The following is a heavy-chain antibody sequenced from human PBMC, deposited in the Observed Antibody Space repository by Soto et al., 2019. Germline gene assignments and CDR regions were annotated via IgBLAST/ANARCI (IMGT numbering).Heavy chain of an antibody. CDR1: GYNFTYRY. Sequence: QIQLAQSGAEVRKTGSSVEISCKASGYNFTYRYLHWVRQAPGQALEWMGWITPFNRNTKYAQKFHDRVTFTTDGYMSTAYRELGGVISADTGIYYCLCLFDSYGLDVWGQWTTVTVSS. CDR3: LCLFDSYGLDV. CDR2: ITPFNRNT. V-gene: IGHV1-45*02. D-gene: IGHD3-3*01. J-gene: IGHJ6*02.